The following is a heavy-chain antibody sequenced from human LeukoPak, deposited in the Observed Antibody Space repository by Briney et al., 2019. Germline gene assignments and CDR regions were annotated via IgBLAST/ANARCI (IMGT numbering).Heavy chain of an antibody. CDR2: IYYSGGT. CDR1: GGSISSSSYY. J-gene: IGHJ3*02. CDR3: ARPGRGIGAFDI. V-gene: IGHV4-39*01. D-gene: IGHD3-16*01. Sequence: SETLSLTCTVSGGSISSSSYYWGWIRQPPGKGLEWIGNIYYSGGTYYNPSLKSRVTISVDTSKNQFSLKLSSVTAADTAVYYCARPGRGIGAFDIWGQGTMVTVSS.